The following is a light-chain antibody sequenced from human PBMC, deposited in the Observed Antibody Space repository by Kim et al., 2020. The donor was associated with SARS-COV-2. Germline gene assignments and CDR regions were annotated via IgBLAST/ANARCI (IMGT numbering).Light chain of an antibody. CDR2: GAS. Sequence: SPGERASPDCRASKSVGSSYLGWYQQKPGQAPRLIISGASTRATGIPDRFSGSGSGTEFTLTISGLEPADLAVYYCQQYGTSPLTFGGGTKVDIK. CDR1: KSVGSSY. CDR3: QQYGTSPLT. J-gene: IGKJ4*01. V-gene: IGKV3-20*01.